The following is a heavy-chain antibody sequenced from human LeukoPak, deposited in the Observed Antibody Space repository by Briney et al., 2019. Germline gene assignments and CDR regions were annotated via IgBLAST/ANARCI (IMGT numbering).Heavy chain of an antibody. CDR3: ARTRGSHISMAYLDY. V-gene: IGHV1-2*02. Sequence: ASVKVSCKASGYTFIGNFMHWVRQAPGQGLEWMGWINPNNGDTNYAQKFQGRVTMTRDTSISTAYMELSSLRSDDTAVYYCARTRGSHISMAYLDYWGQGTLVTVSS. CDR2: INPNNGDT. CDR1: GYTFIGNF. J-gene: IGHJ4*02. D-gene: IGHD2/OR15-2a*01.